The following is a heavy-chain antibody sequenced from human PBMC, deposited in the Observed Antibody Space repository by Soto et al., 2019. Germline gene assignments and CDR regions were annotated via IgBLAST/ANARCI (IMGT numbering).Heavy chain of an antibody. V-gene: IGHV3-9*01. D-gene: IGHD6-19*01. J-gene: IGHJ4*02. CDR2: ISWNSGSI. CDR3: ARDHLGIAAGDFDL. CDR1: GFTFDDYA. Sequence: GGSLRLSCAASGFTFDDYAMHWVRQAPGKGLEWVSGISWNSGSIGYADSVKARFTMSRDNAKNFLYLQMNSLRADDTAVYYCARDHLGIAAGDFDLWGQGTLVTVSS.